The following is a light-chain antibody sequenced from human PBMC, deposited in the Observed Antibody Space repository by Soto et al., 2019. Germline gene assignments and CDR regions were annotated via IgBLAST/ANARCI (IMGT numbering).Light chain of an antibody. J-gene: IGKJ1*01. V-gene: IGKV1-5*03. Sequence: DIQMTQSPSTLSASVGDRVTITCRASQSISSLLSWYQQKPGKAHKLLIYKASSLESGVPSRFSGSGSGTDFTFTISSLQPEDIATYYCQQYDNLPPTWTFGQGTKVDIK. CDR3: QQYDNLPPTWT. CDR2: KAS. CDR1: QSISSL.